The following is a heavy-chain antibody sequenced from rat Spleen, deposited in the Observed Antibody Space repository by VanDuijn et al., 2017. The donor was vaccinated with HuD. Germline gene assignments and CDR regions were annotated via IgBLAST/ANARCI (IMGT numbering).Heavy chain of an antibody. J-gene: IGHJ2*01. CDR1: GFTFSDYY. CDR2: LSYDGGTT. V-gene: IGHV5-20*01. Sequence: EVQLVESGGGLVQPGGSIKLSCAASGFTFSDYYMAWVRQTPKKGLEWVASLSYDGGTTYYRDPVKGRFTISRENAKSTLYLQMDSLRSEDTATYYCAKDVTSGYAFDYWGQGVLVTVSS. CDR3: AKDVTSGYAFDY. D-gene: IGHD4-3*01.